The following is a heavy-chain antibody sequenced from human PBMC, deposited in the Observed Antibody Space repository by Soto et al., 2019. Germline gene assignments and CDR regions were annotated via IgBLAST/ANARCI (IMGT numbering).Heavy chain of an antibody. CDR1: GFTFSSYS. CDR3: ARDRGTVTTTGSYYMDV. D-gene: IGHD4-17*01. J-gene: IGHJ6*03. CDR2: ISSSSSYI. Sequence: EVQLVESGGGLVKPGGSLRLSCAASGFTFSSYSMNWVRQAPGKGLEWVSSISSSSSYIYYADSVKGRFTISRDNAKNSLYLQMNSLRAEDTAVYYCARDRGTVTTTGSYYMDVWGKGTTVTVSS. V-gene: IGHV3-21*01.